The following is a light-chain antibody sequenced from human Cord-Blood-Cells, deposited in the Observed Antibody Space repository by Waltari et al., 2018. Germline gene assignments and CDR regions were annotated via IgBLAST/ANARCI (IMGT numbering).Light chain of an antibody. Sequence: SYELTQPLSVSVALGQTARITCGGNNIGSKHVHWYQQKPGQAPVLVIYRDSNRPAGIPEGFSGSNSGNTATLTISRAQAGDEADYYCQVWDSSTYVFGTGTKVTVL. J-gene: IGLJ1*01. CDR2: RDS. CDR3: QVWDSSTYV. V-gene: IGLV3-9*01. CDR1: NIGSKH.